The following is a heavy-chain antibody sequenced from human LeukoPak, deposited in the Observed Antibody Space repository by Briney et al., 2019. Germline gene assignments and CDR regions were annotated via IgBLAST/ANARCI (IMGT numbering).Heavy chain of an antibody. CDR3: AKDSGSYGGFDY. J-gene: IGHJ4*02. CDR1: GFTFSSYG. Sequence: PGGSLRLSCAASGFTFSSYGMHWVRQAPGKGLEWVAFIRYDGNNKYYADSVKGRFTISRDNSKNTLYLQMNSLRAEDTAVYYCAKDSGSYGGFDYWGQGTLVTVSS. V-gene: IGHV3-30*02. D-gene: IGHD1-26*01. CDR2: IRYDGNNK.